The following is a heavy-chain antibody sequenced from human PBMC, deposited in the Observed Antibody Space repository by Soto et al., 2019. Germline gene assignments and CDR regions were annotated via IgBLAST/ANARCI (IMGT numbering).Heavy chain of an antibody. Sequence: PGGSLRLSCAASGFTFSSYGMHWVRQAPGKGLEWVAVIFYDGSNNYYADSLKGRFTISRDNSKNTLYLQMNSLRAEDTAVYYCARLGALLWFGELLYDYYYGMDVWGQGTTVTVSS. CDR2: IFYDGSNN. V-gene: IGHV3-30*03. CDR1: GFTFSSYG. J-gene: IGHJ6*02. D-gene: IGHD3-10*01. CDR3: ARLGALLWFGELLYDYYYGMDV.